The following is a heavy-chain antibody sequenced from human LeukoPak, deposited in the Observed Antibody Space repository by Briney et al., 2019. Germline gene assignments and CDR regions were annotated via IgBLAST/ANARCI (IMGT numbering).Heavy chain of an antibody. CDR3: SRARDAFTRKSVFDI. J-gene: IGHJ3*02. V-gene: IGHV6-1*01. CDR2: TYYRSKWYN. D-gene: IGHD3-16*01. CDR1: GDSVSSNSAA. Sequence: SQTLSLTCAISGDSVSSNSAAWTWIRQSPSRGLEWLGRTYYRSKWYNDYAVSVKSRITINPDTSKNQFSLQLNSVTPEDTAVYFCSRARDAFTRKSVFDIWGQGTMVTVSS.